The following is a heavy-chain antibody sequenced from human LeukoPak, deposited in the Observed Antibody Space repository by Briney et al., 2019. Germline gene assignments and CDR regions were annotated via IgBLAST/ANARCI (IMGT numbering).Heavy chain of an antibody. Sequence: GGSLRLSCAASGFTFSSYWMSWVRQAPGKGLEWVANIKQDGSEKYYVDSVKGRFTISRDNAKNSLYLQMNSLRAGDTAVYYCARAHIVVPAVGSRNYYYYYGMDVWGQGTTVTVSS. V-gene: IGHV3-7*04. CDR3: ARAHIVVPAVGSRNYYYYYGMDV. D-gene: IGHD2-2*01. CDR2: IKQDGSEK. J-gene: IGHJ6*02. CDR1: GFTFSSYW.